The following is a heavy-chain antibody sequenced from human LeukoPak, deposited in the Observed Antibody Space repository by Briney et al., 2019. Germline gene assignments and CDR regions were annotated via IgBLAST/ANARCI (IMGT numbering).Heavy chain of an antibody. J-gene: IGHJ4*02. CDR3: AKDPQADYYDILTGYSTGYFDY. D-gene: IGHD3-9*01. V-gene: IGHV3-23*01. CDR2: ISGSGGST. CDR1: GFTFSSYG. Sequence: PGGSLRLSCAASGFTFSSYGMSWVRQAPGKGLEWVPAISGSGGSTYYADSVKGRFTISRDNSKNTLYLQMNSLRAEDTAVYYCAKDPQADYYDILTGYSTGYFDYWGQGTLVTVSS.